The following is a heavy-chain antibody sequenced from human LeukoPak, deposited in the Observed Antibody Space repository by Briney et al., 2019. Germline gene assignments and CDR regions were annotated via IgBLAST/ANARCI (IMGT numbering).Heavy chain of an antibody. D-gene: IGHD5-24*01. V-gene: IGHV3-66*01. CDR1: GFTVSSKY. CDR2: IYSGGST. CDR3: ARESSGWLQLFDY. Sequence: PGGSLRLSCAASGFTVSSKYMSWVRQAPGKGLEWVSVIYSGGSTYYADSVKGRFTISRDNSKNTVYLQMNSLRAEDTAVYYCARESSGWLQLFDYWGQGTLVTVFS. J-gene: IGHJ4*02.